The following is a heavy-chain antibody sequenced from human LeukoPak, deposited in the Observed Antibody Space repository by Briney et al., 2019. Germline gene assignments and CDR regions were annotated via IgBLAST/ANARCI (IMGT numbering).Heavy chain of an antibody. Sequence: GGSLRLSCAASGFTVSSSYMSWVRQAPGKGLEWISVLYTGGSTYYADSVKGRFTISRDNSKNTLSLHMNSLRAEDTAVYYCARDRGDYSHYLDSWGQGTLVTVSS. V-gene: IGHV3-53*01. CDR2: LYTGGST. D-gene: IGHD1-26*01. J-gene: IGHJ4*02. CDR1: GFTVSSSY. CDR3: ARDRGDYSHYLDS.